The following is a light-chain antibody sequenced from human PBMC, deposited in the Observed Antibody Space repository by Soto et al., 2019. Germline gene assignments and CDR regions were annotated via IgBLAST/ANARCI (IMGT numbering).Light chain of an antibody. J-gene: IGKJ5*01. V-gene: IGKV3-20*01. CDR2: GTS. CDR1: ERIYSAY. CDR3: QQYGNSPIT. Sequence: EVVLTQPPGTLSLSRGERATLSCRASERIYSAYLGWYQQKPGQAPRLLIYGTSSRATGIPDRFSGSGSGTDFTLTISRLELEDFAVYYCQQYGNSPITFGQGTRLEIK.